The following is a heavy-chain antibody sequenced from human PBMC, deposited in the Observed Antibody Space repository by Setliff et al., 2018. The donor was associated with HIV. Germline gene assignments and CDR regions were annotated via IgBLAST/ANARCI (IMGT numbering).Heavy chain of an antibody. V-gene: IGHV4-39*01. CDR1: GGSISSSSYY. J-gene: IGHJ3*02. CDR2: IFYSGSA. D-gene: IGHD3-22*01. Sequence: SETLSLTCTVSGGSISSSSYYWGWIRQPPGKGREWIGSIFYSGSANYNPSLRSPVAISVDTSKNQFSLKLTSVTAADTAVYYCARILLYDSSAYFVNAFDIWGQGTVVTVSS. CDR3: ARILLYDSSAYFVNAFDI.